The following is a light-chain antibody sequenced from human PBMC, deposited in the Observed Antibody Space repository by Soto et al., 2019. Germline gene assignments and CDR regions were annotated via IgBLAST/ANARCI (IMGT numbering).Light chain of an antibody. CDR1: QSIGSW. CDR2: KAS. CDR3: QQYCRYSPWT. Sequence: DIQMTQSPSTLSASVGDRVTITCRASQSIGSWLAWYQQKPGKAPKLLIYKASSLESGVPSRFSGSGSGKEFTLTISSLQPDYCASYDCQQYCRYSPWTVGQVTKVEIK. J-gene: IGKJ1*01. V-gene: IGKV1-5*03.